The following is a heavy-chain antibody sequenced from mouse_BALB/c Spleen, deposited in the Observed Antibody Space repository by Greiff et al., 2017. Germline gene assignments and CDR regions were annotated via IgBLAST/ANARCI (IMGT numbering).Heavy chain of an antibody. V-gene: IGHV1S29*02. CDR2: IYPYNGGT. J-gene: IGHJ2*01. CDR3: ARLYGSSYFDY. D-gene: IGHD1-1*01. CDR1: GYTFTDYN. Sequence: VQLKQSGPELVKPGASVKISCKAPGYTFTDYNMHWVKQSHGKSLEWIGYIYPYNGGTGYNQKFKSKATLTVDNSSSTAYMELRSLTSEDSAVYYCARLYGSSYFDYWGQGTTLTVSS.